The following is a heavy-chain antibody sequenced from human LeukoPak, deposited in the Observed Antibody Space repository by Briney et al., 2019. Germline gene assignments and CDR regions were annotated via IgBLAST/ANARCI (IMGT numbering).Heavy chain of an antibody. CDR1: GGSISSNTYY. V-gene: IGHV4-39*07. Sequence: SETLSLTCTVSGGSISSNTYYWGWIRQPPGKGLEWIGSIYYSGSTYYNPSLKTRITISVDTSKNQFSLKVSSVTAADTAVYYCARDQEVTNNWFDSWGQGTLVTVSS. J-gene: IGHJ5*01. D-gene: IGHD4-17*01. CDR3: ARDQEVTNNWFDS. CDR2: IYYSGST.